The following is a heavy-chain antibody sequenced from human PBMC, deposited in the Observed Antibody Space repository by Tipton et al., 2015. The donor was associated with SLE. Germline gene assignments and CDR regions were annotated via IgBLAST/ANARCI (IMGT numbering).Heavy chain of an antibody. CDR1: GFTFSDYA. Sequence: SLRLSCEASGFTFSDYAMSWVRQAPGKGLEWVSVIYSGGSTYYADSVKGRFTISRDSSQNTLFLQMNSLRPDDTAVYYCARSPQWEPPTFDIWGQGTVVTVSS. J-gene: IGHJ3*02. V-gene: IGHV3-23*03. CDR2: IYSGGST. CDR3: ARSPQWEPPTFDI. D-gene: IGHD1-26*01.